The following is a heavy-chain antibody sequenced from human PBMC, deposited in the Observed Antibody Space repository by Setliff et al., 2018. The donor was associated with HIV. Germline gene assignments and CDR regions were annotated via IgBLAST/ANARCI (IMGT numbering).Heavy chain of an antibody. Sequence: ASVKVSCKVYGYTVAESSMHWVRQAPGKGLEWVAGFDPEDGVTFYAQNFQGRVTMTEDTSTDTAYMELSSLRSEDTAVYYCATDPGSLIWFGGSKVNVWGPGTTVTVSS. V-gene: IGHV1-24*01. D-gene: IGHD3-10*01. J-gene: IGHJ6*02. CDR1: GYTVAESS. CDR2: FDPEDGVT. CDR3: ATDPGSLIWFGGSKVNV.